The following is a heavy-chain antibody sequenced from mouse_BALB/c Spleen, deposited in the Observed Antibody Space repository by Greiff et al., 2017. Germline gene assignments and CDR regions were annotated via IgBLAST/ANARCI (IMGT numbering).Heavy chain of an antibody. D-gene: IGHD2-14*01. CDR1: GFTFSSYA. CDR3: ARDRYVGAGLAY. CDR2: ISSGGST. J-gene: IGHJ3*01. V-gene: IGHV5-6-5*01. Sequence: DVQLQESGGGLVQPGGSRKLSCAASGFTFSSYAMSWVRQTPEKRLEWVASISSGGSTYYPDSVKVRFTISRDNARNILYLQMSSMRSEDTAMYYCARDRYVGAGLAYWGQGTLVTVSA.